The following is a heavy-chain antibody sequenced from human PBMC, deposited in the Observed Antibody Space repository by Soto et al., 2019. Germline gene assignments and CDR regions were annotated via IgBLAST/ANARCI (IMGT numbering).Heavy chain of an antibody. J-gene: IGHJ6*02. CDR3: TRVNEGRAAAGQDDYYYYGMDV. Sequence: GGSLRLSCTASGFTFGDYAMSWFRQAPWKGLEWVGFIRSKAYGGTTEYAASVKGRFTISRDDSKSIAYLQMNSLKTEDTAVYYCTRVNEGRAAAGQDDYYYYGMDVWGQGTTVTVSS. CDR2: IRSKAYGGTT. V-gene: IGHV3-49*03. CDR1: GFTFGDYA. D-gene: IGHD6-13*01.